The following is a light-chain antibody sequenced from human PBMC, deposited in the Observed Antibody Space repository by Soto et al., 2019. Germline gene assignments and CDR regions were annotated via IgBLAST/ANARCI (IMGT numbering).Light chain of an antibody. J-gene: IGKJ4*01. Sequence: EIVMTQSPATLSVSPGERVTLSCRASQSIYEKLAWYQQKPGQTPRLVIYDASTRATGTPGSFSGSGSGTEFTLTISSLQSEDFAVYYCQQYNNWLTFGGGTKVDIK. V-gene: IGKV3-15*01. CDR3: QQYNNWLT. CDR2: DAS. CDR1: QSIYEK.